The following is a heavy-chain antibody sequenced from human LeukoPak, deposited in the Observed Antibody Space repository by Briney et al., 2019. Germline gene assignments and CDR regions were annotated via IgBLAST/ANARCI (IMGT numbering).Heavy chain of an antibody. J-gene: IGHJ4*02. CDR3: ARDFYGSGNYYFDY. CDR2: MNPNSGNT. Sequence: ASVKVSCKASGYTFTSYDINWVRQATGQGLEWMGWMNPNSGNTGYAQKFQGRVTMTRNTSISTAYMELSSLRSEDTAVYYCARDFYGSGNYYFDYWGQGTLVTVSS. V-gene: IGHV1-8*01. D-gene: IGHD3-10*01. CDR1: GYTFTSYD.